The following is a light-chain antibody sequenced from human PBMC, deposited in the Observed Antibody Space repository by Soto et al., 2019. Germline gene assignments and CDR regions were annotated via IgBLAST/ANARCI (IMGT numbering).Light chain of an antibody. CDR2: GAS. J-gene: IGKJ1*01. CDR3: QQYNTWPRT. CDR1: QGIKDY. V-gene: IGKV3-15*01. Sequence: DIVMTQSPATLSVSPGERATLSCRASQGIKDYLAWFQQKPGQAPRLLIYGASTRATAIPARFSGSGSGTEFTLSISSLQSEDFAVYYCQQYNTWPRTFGQGTKVDIK.